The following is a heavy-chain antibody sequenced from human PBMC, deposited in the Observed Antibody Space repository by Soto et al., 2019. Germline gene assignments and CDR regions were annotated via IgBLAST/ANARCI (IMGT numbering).Heavy chain of an antibody. V-gene: IGHV3-33*01. Sequence: FLRLSCAASGFTFSSYGMHWVRQAPGKGLEWVAVIWYDGSNKYYADSVKGRFTISRDNSKNTLYLQMNSLRAEDTAVYSCARDRVATRGPYYYYGMDVWGQGTTVTVSS. D-gene: IGHD5-12*01. CDR2: IWYDGSNK. J-gene: IGHJ6*02. CDR1: GFTFSSYG. CDR3: ARDRVATRGPYYYYGMDV.